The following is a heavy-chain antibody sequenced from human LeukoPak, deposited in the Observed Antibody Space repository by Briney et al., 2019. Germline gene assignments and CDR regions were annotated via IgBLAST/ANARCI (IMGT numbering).Heavy chain of an antibody. CDR2: IYYSGSA. D-gene: IGHD4-17*01. V-gene: IGHV4-61*08. CDR1: GGTLTSGGYS. CDR3: ARGSRSGENRAPWDP. J-gene: IGHJ5*02. Sequence: SETLSLTCAVSGGTLTSGGYSWSWIRQSPGKALEWIGYIYYSGSAYYNPSLKSRVTISVDTSKNQFSLKLSSVTAADTAVYYCARGSRSGENRAPWDPWGQGTLVTVSS.